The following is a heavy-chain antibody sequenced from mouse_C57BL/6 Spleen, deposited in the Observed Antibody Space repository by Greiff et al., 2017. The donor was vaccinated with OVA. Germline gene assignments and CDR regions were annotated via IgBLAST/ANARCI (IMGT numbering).Heavy chain of an antibody. V-gene: IGHV1-50*01. CDR1: GYTFTSYW. CDR3: ARCYYGSPTHAMDY. CDR2: IDPSDSST. D-gene: IGHD1-1*01. Sequence: QVQLQQPGAELVKPGASVKLSCKASGYTFTSYWMQWVKQRPGQGLEWIGEIDPSDSSTNYNQKFKGKATLTVDTSSSTAYMQLSRLTSEDSAVYDCARCYYGSPTHAMDYWGQGTSVTVSA. J-gene: IGHJ4*01.